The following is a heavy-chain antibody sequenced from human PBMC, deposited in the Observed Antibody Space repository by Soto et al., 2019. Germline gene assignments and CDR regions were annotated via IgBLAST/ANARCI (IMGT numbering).Heavy chain of an antibody. Sequence: QVQLVQSGAEVKKPGASVKVSCKASGYTFTNYAFSWVRQAPGQGLEWMGWISAYNGNTNYPQKLQGRVTMTTDTSTSTAYMELRSRRSDDTAVDYCARDLAAAGPFDCCGQGTLVTVSS. D-gene: IGHD6-13*01. CDR3: ARDLAAAGPFDC. V-gene: IGHV1-18*01. CDR1: GYTFTNYA. CDR2: ISAYNGNT. J-gene: IGHJ4*02.